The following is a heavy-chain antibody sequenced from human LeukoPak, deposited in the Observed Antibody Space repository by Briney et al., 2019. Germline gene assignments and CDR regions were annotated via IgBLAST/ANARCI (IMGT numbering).Heavy chain of an antibody. CDR1: GGSISSGRYY. D-gene: IGHD3-10*01. V-gene: IGHV4-61*09. CDR2: IFTSGST. CDR3: ASSRFGELHY. Sequence: SETLSLTCTVSGGSISSGRYYWNWIRRPAGKGLEWIGHIFTSGSTNYNPSLKSRVTISVDTSKNQFSLKLSSVTAADTAAYYCASSRFGELHYWGQGTLVTVSS. J-gene: IGHJ4*02.